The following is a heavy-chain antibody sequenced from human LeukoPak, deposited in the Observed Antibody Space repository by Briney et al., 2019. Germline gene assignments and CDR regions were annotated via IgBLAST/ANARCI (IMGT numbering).Heavy chain of an antibody. D-gene: IGHD6-19*01. J-gene: IGHJ4*02. CDR1: GGSLSGYY. CDR2: INHSGST. V-gene: IGHV4-34*01. CDR3: AKDIEEWLVKGGGCFDY. Sequence: PSETLSLTCAVHGGSLSGYYWSWIRQPPGKGLEWIGEINHSGSTNYNPSLKSRVTISVDTSKNQFSLKLSSVTAADTAVYYCAKDIEEWLVKGGGCFDYWGQGTLVTVSS.